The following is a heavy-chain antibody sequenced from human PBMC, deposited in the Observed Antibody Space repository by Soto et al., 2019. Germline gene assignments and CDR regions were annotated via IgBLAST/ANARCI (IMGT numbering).Heavy chain of an antibody. J-gene: IGHJ6*02. D-gene: IGHD2-2*01. CDR3: ARVGSGGVVVPAANYYYYYGMDV. Sequence: SETLSLTCTVSGGSISSYYWSWIRQPAGKGLEWIGRIYTSGSTNYNPSLKSRVTMSVDTSKNQFSPKLSSVTAADTAVYYCARVGSGGVVVPAANYYYYYGMDVWGQGTTVTVSS. V-gene: IGHV4-4*07. CDR2: IYTSGST. CDR1: GGSISSYY.